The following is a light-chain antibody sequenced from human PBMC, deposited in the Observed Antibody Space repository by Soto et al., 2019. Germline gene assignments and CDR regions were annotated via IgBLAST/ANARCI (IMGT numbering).Light chain of an antibody. Sequence: EIVLTQSPGTLSLSPGERATLSCRASQSVSNNYLAWYQQKPGQAPRLLIYGASNRATGTPDRFSASGSGTDFTLTISRLEPEDFAVYYCQQYSRPPLTFGQGTKVDIK. CDR3: QQYSRPPLT. CDR1: QSVSNNY. V-gene: IGKV3-20*01. CDR2: GAS. J-gene: IGKJ1*01.